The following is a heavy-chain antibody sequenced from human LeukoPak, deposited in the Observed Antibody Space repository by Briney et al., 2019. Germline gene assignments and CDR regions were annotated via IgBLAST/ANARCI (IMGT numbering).Heavy chain of an antibody. V-gene: IGHV4-4*09. CDR1: GGSLSSYY. CDR2: IYTSGST. Sequence: SETLSLTCTVSGGSLSSYYWSWIRPPPGKGLGWIGYIYTSGSTNYNPSLKSRVTISVDTSKNQFSLKLSSVTAADTAVYYCARHGGYCSSTSCPFEHWGQGTLVTVSS. D-gene: IGHD2-2*01. J-gene: IGHJ4*02. CDR3: ARHGGYCSSTSCPFEH.